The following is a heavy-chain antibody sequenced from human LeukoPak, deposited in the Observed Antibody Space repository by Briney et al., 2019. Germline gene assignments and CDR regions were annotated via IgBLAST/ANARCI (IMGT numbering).Heavy chain of an antibody. D-gene: IGHD4-17*01. CDR2: IYATGST. J-gene: IGHJ5*02. CDR1: GGSISSYY. V-gene: IGHV4-59*01. Sequence: SETLSLTCTVSGGSISSYYWSWIRQPPGKGLEWIGYIYATGSTNYNPSLKSRVTISVDTSKNQFSLKLSSVTAADTAVYYCARDDYGDYGWFDPWGQGTLVTVSS. CDR3: ARDDYGDYGWFDP.